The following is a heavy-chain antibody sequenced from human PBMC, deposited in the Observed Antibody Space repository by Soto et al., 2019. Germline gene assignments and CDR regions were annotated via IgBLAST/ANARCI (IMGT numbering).Heavy chain of an antibody. J-gene: IGHJ4*02. Sequence: EVQLVESGGELVQPGGSLRLSCAASGFNFPTYAMNWVRQAPGKGLEWLSFIHMTHNVIFYADSVRGRFTISRDNAKDSMYLQRNSLRVEATAVSYCGSDPDGDFDVAYCGQGTLVTVS. D-gene: IGHD4-17*01. CDR2: IHMTHNVI. V-gene: IGHV3-48*01. CDR1: GFNFPTYA. CDR3: GSDPDGDFDVAY.